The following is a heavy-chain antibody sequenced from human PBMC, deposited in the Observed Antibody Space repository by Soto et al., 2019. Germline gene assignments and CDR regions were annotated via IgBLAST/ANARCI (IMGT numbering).Heavy chain of an antibody. Sequence: SETLSLTCAVYGGSFSGYYWSWIRQPPGKGLEWIGEINHSGSTNYNPSLKSRVTISVDTSKNQFSLKLSSVTAADTAVYYCARLPTVRKTLHYYYYMDVWGKGTTVTVSS. CDR1: GGSFSGYY. V-gene: IGHV4-34*01. J-gene: IGHJ6*03. D-gene: IGHD4-4*01. CDR2: INHSGST. CDR3: ARLPTVRKTLHYYYYMDV.